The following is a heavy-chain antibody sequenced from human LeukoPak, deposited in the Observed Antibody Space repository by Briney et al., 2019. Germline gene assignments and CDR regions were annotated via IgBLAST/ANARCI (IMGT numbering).Heavy chain of an antibody. CDR3: ARVGAWELQRVFEY. D-gene: IGHD1-7*01. CDR1: GFTFSDYW. V-gene: IGHV3-7*01. CDR2: IKQDGSDK. J-gene: IGHJ4*02. Sequence: GGSLRLSCAASGFTFSDYWMTWVRQFPGRGLEWVANIKQDGSDKYYVDSVKGRFTISRDNAKKSLFLEMNSLTVEDTAVYYCARVGAWELQRVFEYWGQGTLVTVSS.